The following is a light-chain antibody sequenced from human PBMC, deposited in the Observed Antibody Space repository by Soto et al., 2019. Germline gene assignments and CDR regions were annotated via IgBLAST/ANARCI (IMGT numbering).Light chain of an antibody. CDR2: DAS. CDR1: QNINNW. V-gene: IGKV1-5*01. J-gene: IGKJ1*01. CDR3: QHMRT. Sequence: DIQMTQSPSTLSASVGDRVTITCRASQNINNWIAWYQQKPGKAPKFLIYDASTLESGVPSRFSGSGFGTEFSLTISSLQPHDFGSYYCQHMRTFGQGTKVEIK.